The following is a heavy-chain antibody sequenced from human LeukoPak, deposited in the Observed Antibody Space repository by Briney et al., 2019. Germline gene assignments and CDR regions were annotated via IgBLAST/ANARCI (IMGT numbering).Heavy chain of an antibody. CDR2: IYYSGST. CDR1: GGSISSSSYY. V-gene: IGHV4-39*01. Sequence: SETLSLTCTVSGGSISSSSYYWGWIRQPPGKGLEWIGSIYYSGSTYYNPSLKSRVTISVDTSKNQFSLKLSSVTAADTAVYYCARLMLHDYGDYETLGGVNYWGQGTLVTVSS. J-gene: IGHJ4*02. D-gene: IGHD4-17*01. CDR3: ARLMLHDYGDYETLGGVNY.